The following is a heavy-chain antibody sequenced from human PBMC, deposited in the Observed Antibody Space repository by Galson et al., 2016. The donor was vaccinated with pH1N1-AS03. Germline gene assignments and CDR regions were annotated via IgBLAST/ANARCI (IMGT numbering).Heavy chain of an antibody. J-gene: IGHJ4*02. V-gene: IGHV3-33*01. CDR1: GFTFSSYG. Sequence: SLRLSCAASGFTFSSYGMHWVRQAPGKGLDWVAVIWYDGSNEYYADSVKGRFTISRDNSKNTLYLQMNSLRPEDTAVYYCHAYGYWGQGTLVAVSS. D-gene: IGHD2-15*01. CDR3: HAYGY. CDR2: IWYDGSNE.